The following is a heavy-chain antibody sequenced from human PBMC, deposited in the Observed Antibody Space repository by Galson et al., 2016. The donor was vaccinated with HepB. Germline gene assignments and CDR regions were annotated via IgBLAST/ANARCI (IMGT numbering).Heavy chain of an antibody. V-gene: IGHV4-4*02. CDR1: GDSISSSNW. CDR2: IKHSGST. Sequence: SETLSLTCAVSGDSISSSNWWTWVRQPPGKRPEWIGEIKHSGSTNYNPSLKSRVTISIDRSKKQFSLKLSSVTAADTAVYYCAREATRGWFDPWGQGTLVTVSS. J-gene: IGHJ5*02. CDR3: AREATRGWFDP.